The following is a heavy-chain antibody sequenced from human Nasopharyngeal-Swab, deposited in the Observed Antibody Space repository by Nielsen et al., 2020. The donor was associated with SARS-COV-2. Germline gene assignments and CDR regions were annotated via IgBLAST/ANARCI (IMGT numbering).Heavy chain of an antibody. V-gene: IGHV3-23*01. CDR2: INNDGSST. Sequence: GESLKISCAASGFTFSGYGMSWVRQARGKGLEWVSGINNDGSSTYYADSLKGRFTISRDNAKNTLYLQMNSLRAEDTAVYYCAKPENWNYVLGAFDIWGQGTLVTVSS. D-gene: IGHD1-7*01. CDR3: AKPENWNYVLGAFDI. J-gene: IGHJ3*02. CDR1: GFTFSGYG.